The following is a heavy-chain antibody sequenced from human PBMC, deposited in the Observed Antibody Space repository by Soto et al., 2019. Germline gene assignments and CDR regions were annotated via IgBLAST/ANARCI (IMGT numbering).Heavy chain of an antibody. Sequence: QVQLQESGPGLVKPSGTLSLTCAVSGDSMNNNNWWSWVRQSPRKGLEWIAEIYHSGATNYNPSLQSRVTISRDKSEKQFSLKLNSVTAADTAVYYCARAGLGLAFDSWGQGALVTVSS. CDR2: IYHSGAT. CDR3: ARAGLGLAFDS. CDR1: GDSMNNNNW. D-gene: IGHD6-19*01. V-gene: IGHV4-4*02. J-gene: IGHJ5*01.